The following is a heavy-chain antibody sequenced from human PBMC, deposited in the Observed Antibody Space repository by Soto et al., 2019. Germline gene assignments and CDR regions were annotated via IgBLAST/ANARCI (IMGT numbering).Heavy chain of an antibody. CDR2: ISYDGSNK. Sequence: QVHLVESGGGVVQPGGSLRLSCAASGFTFSSYGMHWVRQAPGKGLEWVAVISYDGSNKYYVDSVKGRFTTSRDNSKNTLFLQMNSLRAEDSGVYYCAKDVGFCTNGVCPHFQHWGQGTLDTVSS. CDR1: GFTFSSYG. CDR3: AKDVGFCTNGVCPHFQH. D-gene: IGHD2-8*01. J-gene: IGHJ1*01. V-gene: IGHV3-30*18.